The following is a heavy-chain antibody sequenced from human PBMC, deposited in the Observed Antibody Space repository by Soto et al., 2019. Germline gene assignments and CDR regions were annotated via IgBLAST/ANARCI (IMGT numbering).Heavy chain of an antibody. CDR3: ARAGDSSGPVALGY. Sequence: QLQLQESGSGLVKPSQTLSLTYAVSGGSISSGGSSWSWIRQPPGKGLEWIGYIYHSGSTYYNPSLKSRVTISVDRSKNQFSLKLSSVTAADTAVYYCARAGDSSGPVALGYWGQGTLVTVSS. CDR2: IYHSGST. CDR1: GGSISSGGSS. V-gene: IGHV4-30-2*01. J-gene: IGHJ4*02. D-gene: IGHD6-19*01.